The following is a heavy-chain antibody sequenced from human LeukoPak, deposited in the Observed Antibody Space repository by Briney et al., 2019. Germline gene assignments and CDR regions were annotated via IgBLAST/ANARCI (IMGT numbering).Heavy chain of an antibody. J-gene: IGHJ4*02. CDR2: IYYSGST. D-gene: IGHD5-12*01. CDR3: ARDSAYSGYDTQFDY. Sequence: KPSETLSLTCTVSGGSISSYYWSWIRQPPGKGLEWIGYIYYSGSTNYNPSLKSRVTISVDTSKNQFSLKLSSVTAADTAVYYCARDSAYSGYDTQFDYWGQGTLVTVSS. CDR1: GGSISSYY. V-gene: IGHV4-59*01.